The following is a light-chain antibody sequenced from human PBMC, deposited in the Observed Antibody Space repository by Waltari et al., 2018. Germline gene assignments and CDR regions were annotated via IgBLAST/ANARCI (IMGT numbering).Light chain of an antibody. CDR2: DAS. CDR3: QQRSNWPGT. CDR1: QSVSSY. V-gene: IGKV3-11*01. J-gene: IGKJ2*01. Sequence: EIVLTQSPATLSLSPGERATLSCRASQSVSSYLGWYQQKHGQAPRLLIYDASNRATGIPARFSGSGSGTDFTLTISSLEPEDFAVYYCQQRSNWPGTFGQGTKLEI.